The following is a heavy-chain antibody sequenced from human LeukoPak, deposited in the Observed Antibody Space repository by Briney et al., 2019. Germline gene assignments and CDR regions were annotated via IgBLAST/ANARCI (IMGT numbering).Heavy chain of an antibody. Sequence: SETLSLTCTVSGVSITSYCWSCVRQPPGRPPEWIGFIHNSGSSNYNPSLKSRVTISLDTSKNQFSLQLNSVTATDTAVYYCARWGSARELDYWGQGTPVTVSS. J-gene: IGHJ4*02. CDR2: IHNSGSS. CDR1: GVSITSYC. V-gene: IGHV4-4*08. D-gene: IGHD2-15*01. CDR3: ARWGSARELDY.